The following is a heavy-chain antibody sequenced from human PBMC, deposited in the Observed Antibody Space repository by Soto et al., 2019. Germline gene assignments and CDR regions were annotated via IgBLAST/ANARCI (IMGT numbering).Heavy chain of an antibody. CDR1: GYTLTELS. D-gene: IGHD6-13*01. J-gene: IGHJ4*02. V-gene: IGHV1-24*01. CDR3: ARSPRSSPYFDY. CDR2: FDPEDGET. Sequence: GASVKVSCKVSGYTLTELSMHWVRQAPGKGLEWMGGFDPEDGETIYAQKFQGRVTMTEDTSTDTAYLQWNSLEASDTAFYFCARSPRSSPYFDYWGQGALVTVSS.